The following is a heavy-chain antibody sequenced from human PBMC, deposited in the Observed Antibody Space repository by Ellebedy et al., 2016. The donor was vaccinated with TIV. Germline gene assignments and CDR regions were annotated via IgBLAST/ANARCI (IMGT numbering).Heavy chain of an antibody. J-gene: IGHJ6*02. CDR1: GYSFTSYW. D-gene: IGHD4-17*01. CDR2: IDPSDSYI. CDR3: ARTYGDYVSGYYYYGMDV. V-gene: IGHV5-10-1*01. Sequence: GESLKISCKGSGYSFTSYWISWVRQMPGKGLEWMGRIDPSDSYINYSPSFQGHVTISADKSINTVYLQWSSLKASDTAMYYCARTYGDYVSGYYYYGMDVWGQGTTVTVSS.